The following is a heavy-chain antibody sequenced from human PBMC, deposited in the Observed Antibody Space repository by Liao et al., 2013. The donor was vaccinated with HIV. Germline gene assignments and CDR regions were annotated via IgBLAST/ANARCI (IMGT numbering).Heavy chain of an antibody. Sequence: QVQLQESGPGLVKPSQTLSLTCTVSGDSISSGTYFWSWIRQPAGKGLEWIGRIYTSGSANYNPSLKSRLTMSLDTSMHQFSLKLKSVTAADTAVYYCAREGYDSTGYHYFFDYWGQGILVTVSS. CDR2: IYTSGSA. V-gene: IGHV4-61*02. CDR1: GDSISSGTYF. CDR3: AREGYDSTGYHYFFDY. D-gene: IGHD3-22*01. J-gene: IGHJ4*02.